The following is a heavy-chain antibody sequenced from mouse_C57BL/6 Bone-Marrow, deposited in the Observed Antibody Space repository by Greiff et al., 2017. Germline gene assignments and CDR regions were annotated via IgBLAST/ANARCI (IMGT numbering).Heavy chain of an antibody. CDR3: ARALLGAMDY. D-gene: IGHD2-10*01. CDR2: IDPSDSYT. V-gene: IGHV1-59*01. Sequence: QVQLKQPGAELVRPGTSVKLSCKASGYTFTSYWMHWVKQRPGQGLEWIGVIDPSDSYTNYNQKFKGKATLTVDTSSSTAYMQLSSLTSEDSAVYYCARALLGAMDYWGQGTSVTVSS. CDR1: GYTFTSYW. J-gene: IGHJ4*01.